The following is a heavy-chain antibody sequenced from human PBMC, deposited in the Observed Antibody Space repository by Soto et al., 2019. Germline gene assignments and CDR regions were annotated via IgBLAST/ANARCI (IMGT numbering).Heavy chain of an antibody. CDR3: AMRRGSPTWVDY. CDR1: GGSISSYY. Sequence: TSETLSLTCTVSGGSISSYYWSWIRQPPGKGLEWIGYIYYSGSTNYNPSLKSRVTISVDTSKNQFSLKLSSVTAADTAVYYCAMRRGSPTWVDYWGQGTLVTVSS. J-gene: IGHJ4*02. V-gene: IGHV4-59*01. D-gene: IGHD5-12*01. CDR2: IYYSGST.